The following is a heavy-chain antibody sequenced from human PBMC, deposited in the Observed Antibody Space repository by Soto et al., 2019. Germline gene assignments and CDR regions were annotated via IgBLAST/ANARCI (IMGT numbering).Heavy chain of an antibody. V-gene: IGHV3-23*01. D-gene: IGHD3-10*01. Sequence: GGSLRLSCAASGFTFSSYAMSWVRQAPGKGLEWVSAIIGSGGSTYYADSVKGRFTISRDNSKNTLYLQMNSLRAEDAAVYYCAKVIMVREENDYWGQGTLVTVSS. CDR1: GFTFSSYA. CDR3: AKVIMVREENDY. J-gene: IGHJ4*02. CDR2: IIGSGGST.